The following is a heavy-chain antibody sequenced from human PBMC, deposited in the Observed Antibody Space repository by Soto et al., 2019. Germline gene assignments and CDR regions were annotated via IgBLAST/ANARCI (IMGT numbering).Heavy chain of an antibody. CDR1: GGSISSSSYY. D-gene: IGHD6-19*01. CDR2: IYYSGST. Sequence: PSETLSLTCTVSGGSISSSSYYWGWIRQPPGKGLEWIGSIYYSGSTYYNPSLKSRVTISVDTSKNQFSMKLSSVTAADTAVYYCARHRAGIAVAGTRGNIDYWGQGTLVTVSS. V-gene: IGHV4-39*01. CDR3: ARHRAGIAVAGTRGNIDY. J-gene: IGHJ4*02.